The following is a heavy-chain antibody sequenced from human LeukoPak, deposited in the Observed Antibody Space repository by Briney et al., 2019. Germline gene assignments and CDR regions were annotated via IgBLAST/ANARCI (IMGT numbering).Heavy chain of an antibody. J-gene: IGHJ4*02. V-gene: IGHV6-1*01. Sequence: SQTLSLTCAISGDSVSSNSAAWNWIRQSPSRGLEWLGRTYYRSKWYNDYAISVKSRITINPDTSKNQFSLQLNSVTPDDTAVYYCARDSVGLDLKKIRGVIDYWGQGTLVTVSS. CDR1: GDSVSSNSAA. D-gene: IGHD3-10*01. CDR2: TYYRSKWYN. CDR3: ARDSVGLDLKKIRGVIDY.